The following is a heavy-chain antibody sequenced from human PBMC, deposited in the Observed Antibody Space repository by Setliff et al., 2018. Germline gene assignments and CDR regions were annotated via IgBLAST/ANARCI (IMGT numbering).Heavy chain of an antibody. CDR2: MNPNSGKT. CDR3: ARERDCSGGSCHRGFYHYMDV. V-gene: IGHV1-8*02. J-gene: IGHJ6*03. Sequence: GASVKVSCKASGYPFISYDINWVRQAPGQGLEWMGWMNPNSGKTGYAQKFQGRVIMTRNTSISTAYLELNTLRSDDTAVYYCARERDCSGGSCHRGFYHYMDVWGKGTTVTVSS. D-gene: IGHD2-15*01. CDR1: GYPFISYD.